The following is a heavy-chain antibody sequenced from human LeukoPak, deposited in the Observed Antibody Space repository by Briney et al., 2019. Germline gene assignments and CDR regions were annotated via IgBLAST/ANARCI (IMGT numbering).Heavy chain of an antibody. V-gene: IGHV1-2*02. CDR2: INPNSGGT. D-gene: IGHD4-17*01. J-gene: IGHJ6*03. Sequence: ASVKVSCKASGYIFTGYYMHWVRQAPGQGLEWMGWINPNSGGTNYAQKFQGRVTMNRDTSISTAYMELSRLRSDDTAVYYCARNAYPTVTRVSADYYYYYMDVWGKGTTVTVSS. CDR3: ARNAYPTVTRVSADYYYYYMDV. CDR1: GYIFTGYY.